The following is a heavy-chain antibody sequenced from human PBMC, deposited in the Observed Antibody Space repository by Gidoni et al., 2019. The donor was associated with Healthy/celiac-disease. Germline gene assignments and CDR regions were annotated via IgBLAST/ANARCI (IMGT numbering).Heavy chain of an antibody. Sequence: QLQLQESGPGLVKPSENRSLTCTVSGGSNSSSMYYWGWIRRPPGKGLEWIGSIHYSGSTYYHPSLKSPVTISFDTSKNPFSLKLISVTAADTAVYSFARQSSAAGTLEYFQHWGQGTLVTVSS. CDR1: GGSNSSSMYY. D-gene: IGHD6-13*01. V-gene: IGHV4-39*01. J-gene: IGHJ1*01. CDR2: IHYSGST. CDR3: ARQSSAAGTLEYFQH.